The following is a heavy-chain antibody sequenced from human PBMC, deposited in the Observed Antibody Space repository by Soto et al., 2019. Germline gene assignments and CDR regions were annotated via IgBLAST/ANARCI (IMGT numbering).Heavy chain of an antibody. V-gene: IGHV3-23*01. J-gene: IGHJ5*02. CDR1: GFTFSSYA. CDR2: ISSSGGST. Sequence: GGSLRLSCAASGFTFSSYAMSWVRQAPGKGLEWVSGISSSGGSTYYADSVKGRFTTSRDNSKNTLYLQMNSLRVDDTAVYYCAKESGFWPLNWFDPWGQGTLVTVSS. D-gene: IGHD3-3*01. CDR3: AKESGFWPLNWFDP.